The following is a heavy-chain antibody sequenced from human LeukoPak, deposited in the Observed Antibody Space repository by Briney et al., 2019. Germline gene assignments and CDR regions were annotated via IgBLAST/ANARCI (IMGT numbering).Heavy chain of an antibody. J-gene: IGHJ4*02. D-gene: IGHD6-13*01. CDR2: IIPIFGTA. CDR3: ARSNSNFIAAAGSYYFDY. V-gene: IGHV1-69*13. Sequence: SVKVSCKASGYTFTGYYMHWVRQAPGQGLEWMGGIIPIFGTANYAQKFQGRVTITADESTSTAYMELSSLRSEDTAVYYCARSNSNFIAAAGSYYFDYWGQGTLVTVSS. CDR1: GYTFTGYY.